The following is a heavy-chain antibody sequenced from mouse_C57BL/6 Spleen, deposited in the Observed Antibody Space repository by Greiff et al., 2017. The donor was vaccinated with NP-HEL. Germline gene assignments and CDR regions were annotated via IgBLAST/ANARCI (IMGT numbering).Heavy chain of an antibody. J-gene: IGHJ4*01. D-gene: IGHD2-1*01. CDR1: GYTFTSYW. CDR3: ARFLYYYYAMDY. V-gene: IGHV1-50*01. CDR2: IDPSDSYT. Sequence: QVQLQQPGAELVKPGASVKLSCKASGYTFTSYWMQWVKQRPGQGLEWIGEIDPSDSYTNYNQKFKGKATLTVDTSSSTAYMQLSSLTSEDSAVYYCARFLYYYYAMDYWGQGTSVTVSS.